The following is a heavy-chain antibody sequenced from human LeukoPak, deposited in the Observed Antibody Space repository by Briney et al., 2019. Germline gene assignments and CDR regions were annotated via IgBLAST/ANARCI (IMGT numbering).Heavy chain of an antibody. CDR2: IYPGDSDT. V-gene: IGHV5-51*01. CDR1: GYSFTSYW. J-gene: IGHJ6*02. D-gene: IGHD3-3*01. Sequence: GESLKISCKGSGYSFTSYWIGWVRQMPGKGLEWMGIIYPGDSDTRYSPSFQGQVTISADKSISTAYLQWSSLKASDTAMYYCARQADYYDFWSGFQLKYGMDVWDQGTTVTVSS. CDR3: ARQADYYDFWSGFQLKYGMDV.